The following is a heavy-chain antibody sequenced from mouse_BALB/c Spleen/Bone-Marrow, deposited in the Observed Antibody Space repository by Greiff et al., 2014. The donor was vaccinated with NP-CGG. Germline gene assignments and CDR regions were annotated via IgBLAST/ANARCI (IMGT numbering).Heavy chain of an antibody. V-gene: IGHV14-3*02. D-gene: IGHD2-4*01. CDR2: IDPANGNT. CDR1: GFNIKDTY. Sequence: VQLQQSGAELVKPGASVKLSCTAFGFNIKDTYMHWVKQRPEQGLEWIGRIDPANGNTKYDPKYQGKATITADTSSNTAYLQLSSLTSEDTAVYYCAMITTGAWFAYWGQGTLVTVSA. J-gene: IGHJ3*01. CDR3: AMITTGAWFAY.